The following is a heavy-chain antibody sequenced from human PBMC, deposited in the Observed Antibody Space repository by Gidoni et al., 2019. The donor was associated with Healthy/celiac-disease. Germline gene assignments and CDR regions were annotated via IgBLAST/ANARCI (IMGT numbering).Heavy chain of an antibody. V-gene: IGHV3-48*01. CDR3: ARDPRGHYYGSGSSFDY. CDR1: GFTSSSSR. J-gene: IGHJ4*02. Sequence: EVQLVESGGGLVQPGGSLRLSCAASGFTSSSSRMKWVRQAPGKGLEWVSYISSSSSTIYYADSVKGRFTISRDNAKNSLYLQMNSLRAEDTAVYYCARDPRGHYYGSGSSFDYWGQGTLVTVSS. D-gene: IGHD3-10*01. CDR2: ISSSSSTI.